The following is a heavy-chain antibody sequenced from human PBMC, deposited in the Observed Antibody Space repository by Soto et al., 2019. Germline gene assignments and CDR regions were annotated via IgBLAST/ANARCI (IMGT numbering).Heavy chain of an antibody. J-gene: IGHJ4*02. CDR3: ARAQLGGYDHF. CDR2: TRRKVNSYTT. Sequence: EVQLVESGGGLVQPGGSLRLSCAASGFTFSDHYIDWFRQAPGKVLEWVGRTRRKVNSYTTEYAASVKGRFTISRDDSQSSRYLQMNSLKTEDTAVYYCARAQLGGYDHFWGQGTLVTVSS. V-gene: IGHV3-72*01. CDR1: GFTFSDHY. D-gene: IGHD5-12*01.